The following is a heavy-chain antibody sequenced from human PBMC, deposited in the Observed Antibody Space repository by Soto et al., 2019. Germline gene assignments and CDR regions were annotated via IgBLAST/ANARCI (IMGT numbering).Heavy chain of an antibody. CDR2: IYWDDDK. J-gene: IGHJ4*02. CDR3: AHNDYYGSGTQTYYFDY. Sequence: QITLEESGPTLVKPTQTLTLTCTFSGFSLSTSGVGVGWIRQPPGKAPELLALIYWDDDKRYSPSLKSRLTITKDTSKHQVVLTMTNMDPVDTATYYCAHNDYYGSGTQTYYFDYWGQGTLVTVFS. V-gene: IGHV2-5*02. CDR1: GFSLSTSGVG. D-gene: IGHD3-10*01.